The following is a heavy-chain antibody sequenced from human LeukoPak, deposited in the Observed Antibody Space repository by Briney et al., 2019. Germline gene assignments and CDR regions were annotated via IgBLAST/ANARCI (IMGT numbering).Heavy chain of an antibody. CDR3: AKDYRIGYSDHFDY. J-gene: IGHJ4*02. Sequence: PGGSLRLSCVGSGFTFSSHAMSWVRQAPKKGLEWVSGIYESGQTTHYADSVKGRFSISRDNSKNTLYLQMDSLRGEDTAIYYSAKDYRIGYSDHFDYWGQGALVTVSS. CDR2: IYESGQTT. D-gene: IGHD2-21*01. CDR1: GFTFSSHA. V-gene: IGHV3-23*01.